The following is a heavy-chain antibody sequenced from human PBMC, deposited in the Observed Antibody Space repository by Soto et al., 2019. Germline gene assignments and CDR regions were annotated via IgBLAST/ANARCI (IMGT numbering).Heavy chain of an antibody. CDR3: ARDPYYYDSSGYLGYGMDV. D-gene: IGHD3-22*01. V-gene: IGHV1-69*01. Sequence: QVQLVQSGAEVKKPGSSVKVSCKASGGTFSSYAISWVRQAPGQGLEWRGGIIPIFGTANYAQKFQGRVTITADESTSTAYMELSSLRSEDTAVYYCARDPYYYDSSGYLGYGMDVWGQGTTVTVSS. CDR1: GGTFSSYA. CDR2: IIPIFGTA. J-gene: IGHJ6*02.